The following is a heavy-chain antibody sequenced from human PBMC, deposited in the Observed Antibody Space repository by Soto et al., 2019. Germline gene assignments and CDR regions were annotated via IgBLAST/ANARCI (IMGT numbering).Heavy chain of an antibody. V-gene: IGHV4-31*03. Sequence: QVQLQESGPGLVKPSQTLSLTCTVSGGSISSGGYYWSWIRQHPGKGLEWLGYIYYSGSTYYNPSLKSRVTISVDTSKNQFSLKLSSVTAADTAVYYCAGYCSSTSCRGHDAFDIWGQGTMVTVSS. CDR3: AGYCSSTSCRGHDAFDI. D-gene: IGHD2-2*01. J-gene: IGHJ3*02. CDR1: GGSISSGGYY. CDR2: IYYSGST.